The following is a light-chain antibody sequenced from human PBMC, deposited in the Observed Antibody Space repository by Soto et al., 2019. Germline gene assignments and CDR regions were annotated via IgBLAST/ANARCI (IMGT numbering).Light chain of an antibody. Sequence: QSVLTQPASVSGSPGQSITISCTGTSSDVGAYNYVSWYQQHPGKAPKLIIYEVSNRPSGVSNRFSGSKSGNTASLTISGLQAEDETDYYCSSSTSSSTYVFGNGTKVTVL. CDR1: SSDVGAYNY. J-gene: IGLJ1*01. CDR3: SSSTSSSTYV. CDR2: EVS. V-gene: IGLV2-14*01.